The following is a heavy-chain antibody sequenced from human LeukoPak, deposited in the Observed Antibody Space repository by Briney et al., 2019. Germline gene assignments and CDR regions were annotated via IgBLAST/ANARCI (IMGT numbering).Heavy chain of an antibody. CDR3: VREDYGYFDC. Sequence: PSETLSLTCTVSGASISSGVYYWGWIRQPPGKGLEWIGYVSHNGGTYYSPSLKSRVTVSEDFSKNQFSLNLNSVTAADTAVYYCVREDYGYFDCWGQGTLVTVSS. CDR2: VSHNGGT. CDR1: GASISSGVYY. D-gene: IGHD4-17*01. J-gene: IGHJ4*02. V-gene: IGHV4-30-2*01.